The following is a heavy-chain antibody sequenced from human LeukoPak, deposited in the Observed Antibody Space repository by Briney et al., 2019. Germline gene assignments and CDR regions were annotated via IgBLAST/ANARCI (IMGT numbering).Heavy chain of an antibody. J-gene: IGHJ4*02. Sequence: ASVKVSCKASGYSFTDYYMHWVRQAPGQGLEWMGWINPNSGGTNYAQKFQGRVTMTRDTSISTAYMELNRLRSDDTAMYYCARDRSGPFDSWGQGTLVTVSS. CDR2: INPNSGGT. V-gene: IGHV1-2*02. CDR3: ARDRSGPFDS. CDR1: GYSFTDYY. D-gene: IGHD3-10*01.